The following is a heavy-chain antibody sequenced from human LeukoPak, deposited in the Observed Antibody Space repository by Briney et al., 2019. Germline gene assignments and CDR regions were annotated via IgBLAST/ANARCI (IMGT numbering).Heavy chain of an antibody. J-gene: IGHJ4*01. CDR1: GLTFGDYA. D-gene: IGHD3-10*01. Sequence: GGSLRLSCTSSGLTFGDYAMSWVRQAPGKGLKWVGFIRSKAYGGTTEYAASVKGRFTISRDDSKSIAYLQMNSLKTEDTVVYYCTRGGPTMVRGVQLPYYWGHGNLVTVSS. V-gene: IGHV3-49*04. CDR2: IRSKAYGGTT. CDR3: TRGGPTMVRGVQLPYY.